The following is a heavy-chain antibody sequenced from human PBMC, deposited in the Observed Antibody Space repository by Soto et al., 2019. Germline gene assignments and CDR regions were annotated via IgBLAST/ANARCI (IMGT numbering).Heavy chain of an antibody. Sequence: GGSLRLSCAAYGFTFTRYSMNWVRQAPGKGLEWVSSISSTTNYIYYGDSMKGRLTISRDNAKNSLYLEMNSLRAEDTAVYYCARESEDLTSNFDYWGQGTLVTVSS. CDR3: ARESEDLTSNFDY. CDR1: GFTFTRYS. CDR2: ISSTTNYI. J-gene: IGHJ4*02. V-gene: IGHV3-21*06.